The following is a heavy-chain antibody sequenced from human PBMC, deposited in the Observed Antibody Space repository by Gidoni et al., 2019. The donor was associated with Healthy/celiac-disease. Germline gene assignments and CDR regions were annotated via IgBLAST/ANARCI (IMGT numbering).Heavy chain of an antibody. CDR3: ARERYSSSWYMDY. J-gene: IGHJ4*02. V-gene: IGHV3-53*01. D-gene: IGHD6-13*01. CDR1: DFTVSTNY. CDR2: MYSGGST. Sequence: EVQLMESGGGTIQTGGSLGLSCVASDFTVSTNYMSWVRQAPGKGMEWVSVMYSGGSTYYADSVKGRFTISRDNSKNTLYLQMNSLRAEDTAVYYCARERYSSSWYMDYWGQGTLVTVSS.